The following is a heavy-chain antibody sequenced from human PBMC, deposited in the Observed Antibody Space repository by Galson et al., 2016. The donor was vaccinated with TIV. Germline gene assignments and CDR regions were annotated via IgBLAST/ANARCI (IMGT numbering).Heavy chain of an antibody. Sequence: SVKVSCKASGGTFSSYVFNWVRLAPGQGLEWMGGIIPLFRTTNYAPKFQGRVTITADESTNTAYMELNSLKYGDTAVNYCASDRNTAFDTYHQYYGMDVWGQGTTVTVSS. CDR2: IIPLFRTT. CDR1: GGTFSSYV. J-gene: IGHJ6*02. D-gene: IGHD5-18*01. V-gene: IGHV1-69*13. CDR3: ASDRNTAFDTYHQYYGMDV.